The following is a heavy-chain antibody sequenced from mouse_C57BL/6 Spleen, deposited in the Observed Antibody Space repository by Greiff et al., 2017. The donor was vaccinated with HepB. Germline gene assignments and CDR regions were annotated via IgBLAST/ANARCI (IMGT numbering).Heavy chain of an antibody. V-gene: IGHV1-19*01. Sequence: EVQLQQSGPVLVKPGASVKMSCKASGYTFTDYYMNWVKQSHGKSLEWIGVINPYNGGTSYNQKFKGKATLTVDKSSSTAHMELNSLTSEDSAVYYCASGDYSNYGFAYWGQGTLVTVSA. CDR2: INPYNGGT. J-gene: IGHJ3*01. D-gene: IGHD2-5*01. CDR3: ASGDYSNYGFAY. CDR1: GYTFTDYY.